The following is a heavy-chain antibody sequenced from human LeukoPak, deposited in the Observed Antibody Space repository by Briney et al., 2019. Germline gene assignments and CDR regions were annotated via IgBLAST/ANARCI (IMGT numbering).Heavy chain of an antibody. CDR1: GGSFSGYY. CDR3: ARAAARSLYY. CDR2: INHSGST. J-gene: IGHJ4*02. D-gene: IGHD6-13*01. Sequence: SETLSLTCAVYGGSFSGYYWSGIRQPPGKGREWIGEINHSGSTNYNPSLKSRVTISVDTSKNQFSLKLSSVTAADTAVYYCARAAARSLYYWGQGTLVTVSS. V-gene: IGHV4-34*01.